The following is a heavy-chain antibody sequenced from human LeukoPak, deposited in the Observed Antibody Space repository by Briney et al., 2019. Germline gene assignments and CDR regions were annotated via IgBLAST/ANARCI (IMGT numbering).Heavy chain of an antibody. J-gene: IGHJ3*02. Sequence: GGSLRVSCAASGFSFSDHYMAWVRQAPGKGLEWVGISRNKANSHSTEYAAAVKGRFTISRDASGNSLYLQLSSLKTEDTAVHLCARYDNPTYRRGFDIWGQGTLVTVSS. D-gene: IGHD1-1*01. CDR2: SRNKANSHST. V-gene: IGHV3-72*01. CDR1: GFSFSDHY. CDR3: ARYDNPTYRRGFDI.